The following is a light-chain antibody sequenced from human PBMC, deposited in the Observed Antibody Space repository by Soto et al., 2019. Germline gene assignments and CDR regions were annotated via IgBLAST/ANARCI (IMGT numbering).Light chain of an antibody. Sequence: QSVLTQSSSASASLGSSVKLTCTLSSGHSSYIIAWHQQQPGKAPRYLMKLEGSGSYNKGSGVPDRFSGSSSGADRYLTISTLQSEDEADYYCETWDSNTYVVFGGGTKLTVL. CDR2: LEGSGSY. J-gene: IGLJ2*01. CDR1: SGHSSYI. CDR3: ETWDSNTYVV. V-gene: IGLV4-60*03.